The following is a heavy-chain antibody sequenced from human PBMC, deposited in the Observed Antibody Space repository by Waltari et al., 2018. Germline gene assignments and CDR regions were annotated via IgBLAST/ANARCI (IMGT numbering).Heavy chain of an antibody. CDR2: ISWNSGSI. V-gene: IGHV3-9*01. J-gene: IGHJ3*02. Sequence: EVQLVESGGGLVQPGRSLRLSCAASGFTFDDYAMHWVRQAPGKGLEWVSGISWNSGSIGYADSVKGRFTISRDNAKNSLYLEMNSLRAEDTALYYCAKDRSGDRRRDAVDICGQGTMVTVSS. CDR1: GFTFDDYA. CDR3: AKDRSGDRRRDAVDI. D-gene: IGHD7-27*01.